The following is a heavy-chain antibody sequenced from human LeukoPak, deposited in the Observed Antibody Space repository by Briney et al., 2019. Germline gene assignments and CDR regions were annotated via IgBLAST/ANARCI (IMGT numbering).Heavy chain of an antibody. J-gene: IGHJ4*02. D-gene: IGHD2/OR15-2a*01. CDR2: IKKDGSEK. V-gene: IGHV3-7*01. Sequence: GGSLRLSCAASGFSFSSYWMSWVRQAPGKGLEWVANIKKDGSEKYYVNSVKGRFTISRDNAKNSLYLQVNSLRAEDTAVYYRARNRIDYWGRGTLVTVSS. CDR1: GFSFSSYW. CDR3: ARNRIDY.